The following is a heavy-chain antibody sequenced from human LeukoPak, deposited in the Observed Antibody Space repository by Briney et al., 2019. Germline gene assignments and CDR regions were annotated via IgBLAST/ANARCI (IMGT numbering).Heavy chain of an antibody. J-gene: IGHJ4*02. CDR3: ARDLPHYYGSGSQRPAGPYYFDY. CDR2: INPSGGST. V-gene: IGHV1-46*01. D-gene: IGHD3-10*01. Sequence: GASVKVSCKASGYTFSSYYMHWVRQAPGQGLEWMGIINPSGGSTSYAQKFQGRVTLTRDTSTSTAYMELSSLKSEDTAVYYCARDLPHYYGSGSQRPAGPYYFDYWGQGTLVTVSS. CDR1: GYTFSSYY.